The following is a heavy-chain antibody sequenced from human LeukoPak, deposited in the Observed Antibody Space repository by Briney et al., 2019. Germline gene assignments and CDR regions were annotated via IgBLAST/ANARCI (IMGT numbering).Heavy chain of an antibody. CDR2: ISSTSSTI. Sequence: PGGSLRLSCAASGFTFSSYSMNWVRQAPGKGLEWVSYISSTSSTIYYADSVKGRFTISRDTAKNSLYLQMNSLRAEDTAVYYCARHSRVRGVDTIYYYYYYMDVWGKGTTVTISS. J-gene: IGHJ6*03. D-gene: IGHD3-10*01. V-gene: IGHV3-48*01. CDR3: ARHSRVRGVDTIYYYYYYMDV. CDR1: GFTFSSYS.